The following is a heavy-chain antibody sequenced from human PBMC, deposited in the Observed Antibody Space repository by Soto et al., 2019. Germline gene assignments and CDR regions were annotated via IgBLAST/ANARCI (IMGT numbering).Heavy chain of an antibody. CDR2: INPSGGST. Sequence: QVQLVQSGAEVKKPGASVKVSCKASGYIFTNHYIHWVRQAPGQGLEWMGIINPSGGSTNDLQKFQGRITMTRETSTSTVYVDVSSLRSEDTDVYFCARADYYVSSGFYDDCWGQGTLVTVSS. J-gene: IGHJ4*02. V-gene: IGHV1-46*01. CDR3: ARADYYVSSGFYDDC. CDR1: GYIFTNHY. D-gene: IGHD3-22*01.